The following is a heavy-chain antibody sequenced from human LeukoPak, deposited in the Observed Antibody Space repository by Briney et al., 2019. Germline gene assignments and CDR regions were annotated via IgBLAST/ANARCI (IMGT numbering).Heavy chain of an antibody. V-gene: IGHV1-69*13. Sequence: SVKVSCKASGGTFSSYAISWVRQAPGQGLEWMGGIIPIFGTANYAQKFQGRVTITADESTSTAYMELSSLRSEDKAVYYCARAPVDPYYYYGMDVWGQGTTVTVSS. CDR3: ARAPVDPYYYYGMDV. D-gene: IGHD4-23*01. CDR1: GGTFSSYA. J-gene: IGHJ6*02. CDR2: IIPIFGTA.